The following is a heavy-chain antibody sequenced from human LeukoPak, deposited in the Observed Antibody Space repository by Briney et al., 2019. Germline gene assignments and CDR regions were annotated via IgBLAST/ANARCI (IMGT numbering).Heavy chain of an antibody. CDR2: ISGSGGST. D-gene: IGHD3-3*01. Sequence: GGSLRLSCAASGFTFSSYAMSWVRQAPGKGLEWVSAISGSGGSTYYADSVKGRFTISRDNSKNTLYLQMNSLRAEDTAVYYCAKDITIFGVVIGACDYWGQGTLVTVSS. CDR1: GFTFSSYA. CDR3: AKDITIFGVVIGACDY. V-gene: IGHV3-23*01. J-gene: IGHJ4*02.